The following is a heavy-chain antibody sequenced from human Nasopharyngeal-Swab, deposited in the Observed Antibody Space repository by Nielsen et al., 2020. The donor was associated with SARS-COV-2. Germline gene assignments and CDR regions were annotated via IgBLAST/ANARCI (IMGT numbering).Heavy chain of an antibody. D-gene: IGHD1-26*01. CDR1: GGSISSGSIRRYY. CDR3: AREVVGGLVDS. Sequence: SETLSLTCTVSGGSISSGSIRRYYWSWSRQPPGKGLEWMGYVSYTGITNYNPSLKSRVTISGDMSKNQFSLKLSSVAAADTAGYYCAREVVGGLVDSWGQGTLVTVSS. J-gene: IGHJ4*02. V-gene: IGHV4-61*01. CDR2: VSYTGIT.